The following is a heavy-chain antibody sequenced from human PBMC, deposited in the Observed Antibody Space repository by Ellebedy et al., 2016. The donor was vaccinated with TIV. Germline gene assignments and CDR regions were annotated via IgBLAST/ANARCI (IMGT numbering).Heavy chain of an antibody. CDR3: ARETPGLFGPDS. CDR2: IHSDGSSI. D-gene: IGHD3-3*01. J-gene: IGHJ4*02. Sequence: GESLKISCAASGFTFSSYWMHWVRQAPGKGLVWVSRIHSDGSSIIYADSVKGRFTISRDNAKNTLYLQMNSLRAEDTAVYYCARETPGLFGPDSWGQGTLVTVSS. CDR1: GFTFSSYW. V-gene: IGHV3-74*01.